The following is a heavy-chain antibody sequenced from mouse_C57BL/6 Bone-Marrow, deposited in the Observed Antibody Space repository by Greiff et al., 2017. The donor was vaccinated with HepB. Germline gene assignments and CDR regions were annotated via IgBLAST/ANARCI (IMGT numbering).Heavy chain of an antibody. CDR3: ARRSGIYYYGSSPYFDY. J-gene: IGHJ2*01. V-gene: IGHV1-64*01. Sequence: QVQLKQSGAELVKPGASVKLSCKASGYTFTSYWMHWVKQRPGQGLEWIGMIHPNSGSTNYNEKFKSKATLTVDKSSSTAYMQLSSLTSEDSAVYYCARRSGIYYYGSSPYFDYWGQGTTLTVSS. CDR1: GYTFTSYW. CDR2: IHPNSGST. D-gene: IGHD1-1*01.